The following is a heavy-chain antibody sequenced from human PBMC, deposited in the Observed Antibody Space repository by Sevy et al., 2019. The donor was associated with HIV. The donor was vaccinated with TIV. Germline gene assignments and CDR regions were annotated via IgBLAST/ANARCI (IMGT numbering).Heavy chain of an antibody. V-gene: IGHV4-38-2*01. J-gene: IGHJ3*02. D-gene: IGHD3-22*01. Sequence: SETLSLTCAVSGYSMSSNYYWGWIRQPPGKGLEWIGTISHSGSTYYNPSLKSRVTISLDTSKSQFSLKLSSVTAADTAVYYCGKSRISSSYDAFDIWGLGTMVTVSS. CDR2: ISHSGST. CDR1: GYSMSSNYY. CDR3: GKSRISSSYDAFDI.